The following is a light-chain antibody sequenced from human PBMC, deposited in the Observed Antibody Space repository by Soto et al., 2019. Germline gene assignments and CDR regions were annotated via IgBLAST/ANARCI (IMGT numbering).Light chain of an antibody. CDR2: AVS. Sequence: EAVMAQSPATLSVSAGDRVTLSCRASESGSSNLSWYQQKPGQSPRLLIYAVSTRANGIPARFSGRRSGTEFTFPTSSLQSEDLAVYHCQQYHDWPITFGQGPRLEI. J-gene: IGKJ5*01. CDR3: QQYHDWPIT. V-gene: IGKV3-15*01. CDR1: ESGSSN.